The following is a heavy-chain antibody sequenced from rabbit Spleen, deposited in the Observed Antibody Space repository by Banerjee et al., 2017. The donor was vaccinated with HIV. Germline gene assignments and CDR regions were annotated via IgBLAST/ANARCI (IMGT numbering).Heavy chain of an antibody. D-gene: IGHD1-1*01. CDR2: IWTGSTSIT. J-gene: IGHJ4*01. CDR3: ARDLVAVIGWNFNL. CDR1: GFSFSSSDY. V-gene: IGHV1S40*01. Sequence: EESGGDLVKPGASLTLTCTASGFSFSSSDYMCWVRQATGKGLEWIGTIWTGSTSITWYANWALGRFTISKTSSTTVTLQLNSLTAADTATYFCARDLVAVIGWNFNLWGQGTLVTVS.